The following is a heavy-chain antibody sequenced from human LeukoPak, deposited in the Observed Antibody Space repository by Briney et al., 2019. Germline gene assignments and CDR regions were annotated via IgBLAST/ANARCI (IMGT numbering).Heavy chain of an antibody. J-gene: IGHJ5*02. CDR3: ARGYCSGGSCYINSFDP. V-gene: IGHV4-59*08. D-gene: IGHD2-15*01. CDR2: IYYSGST. CDR1: GGSISSYY. Sequence: SETLSLTCTVSGGSISSYYWSWIRQPPGKGLEWIGYIYYSGSTNYNPSLKSRVTISVDTSKNQFSLKLSSVTAADTAVYYCARGYCSGGSCYINSFDPWGQGTLVTVSA.